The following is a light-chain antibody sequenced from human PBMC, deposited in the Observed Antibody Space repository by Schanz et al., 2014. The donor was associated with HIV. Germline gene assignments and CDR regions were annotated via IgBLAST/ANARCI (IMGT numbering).Light chain of an antibody. CDR3: SSYTSSSTRV. J-gene: IGLJ1*01. CDR1: RSDIGGRS. Sequence: QSVLTQPPSASATPGQRITIFCSGIRSDIGGRSVDWYRQRPGTAPKLLIHNNDQRPSGVPDRFSGSKSGTSASLAISGLQAEDEADYYCSSYTSSSTRVFGTGTKLTVL. V-gene: IGLV1-44*01. CDR2: NND.